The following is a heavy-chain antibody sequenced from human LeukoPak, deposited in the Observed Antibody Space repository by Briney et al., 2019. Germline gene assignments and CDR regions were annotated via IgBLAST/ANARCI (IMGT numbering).Heavy chain of an antibody. J-gene: IGHJ4*02. V-gene: IGHV3-30*18. Sequence: GGSLRLSCAASGFSFISYGMHWVRQAPGKGLEWVGVISDDGRNKKYADSVKGRFTISRDNSKDTLYLQMNSLRDEDTAVYYRAKRPSDYGDYVTYFDYWGQGTMVTVSS. CDR2: ISDDGRNK. D-gene: IGHD4-17*01. CDR3: AKRPSDYGDYVTYFDY. CDR1: GFSFISYG.